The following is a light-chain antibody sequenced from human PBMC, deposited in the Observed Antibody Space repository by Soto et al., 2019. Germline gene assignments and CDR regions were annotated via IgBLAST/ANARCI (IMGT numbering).Light chain of an antibody. CDR3: SSYTSTSSLFV. CDR1: SSDVGGYNY. CDR2: EVT. Sequence: QSALTQPASVSGSPGQSITISCTGTSSDVGGYNYVSWYHQHPGKAPKLLIYEVTNRPSGVSNRFSGSKSGHTVSLPSSGLQAEDQADYFCSSYTSTSSLFVFGTGTKVTVL. J-gene: IGLJ1*01. V-gene: IGLV2-14*01.